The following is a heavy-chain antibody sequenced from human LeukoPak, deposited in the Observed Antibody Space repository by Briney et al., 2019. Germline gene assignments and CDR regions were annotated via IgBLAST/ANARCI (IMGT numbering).Heavy chain of an antibody. CDR3: ARDKGAGASLGSGELWG. Sequence: ASVKVSCKASGYTFTSYGISWVRQAPGQGLEWMGWISAYNGNTNYAQKLQGRVTMTTDTSTSTAYMELRSLRSDDTAVYYCARDKGAGASLGSGELWGWGLGTLVTVSS. J-gene: IGHJ4*02. CDR1: GYTFTSYG. D-gene: IGHD3-10*01. V-gene: IGHV1-18*01. CDR2: ISAYNGNT.